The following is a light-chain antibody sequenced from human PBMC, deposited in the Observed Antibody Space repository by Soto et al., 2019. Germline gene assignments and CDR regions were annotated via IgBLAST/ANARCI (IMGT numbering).Light chain of an antibody. CDR1: SSNIGAGYD. CDR2: GNS. J-gene: IGLJ1*01. V-gene: IGLV1-40*01. Sequence: QSVLTQPPSVSGAPGQRVTISCTGSSSNIGAGYDVHWYQQLPGTAPKLLIYGNSNRPSGVPDRFSGSKSRTSASLAITGLQAEDEADYYCQSYDSSLSGSYVFGTGTKLTVL. CDR3: QSYDSSLSGSYV.